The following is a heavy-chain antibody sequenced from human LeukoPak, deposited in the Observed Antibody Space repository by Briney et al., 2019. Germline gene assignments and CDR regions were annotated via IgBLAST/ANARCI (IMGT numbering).Heavy chain of an antibody. CDR3: TRILVGGHRAFDI. Sequence: QTGGYLRLSCAASGFTFSNYWMHWVRQAPGKGLVWVSRIKSDGSSTNYEDSVKGRFTISRDNAKNTLYLQMNSLRAEDTAMYYCTRILVGGHRAFDIWGQGTLHTVSS. CDR2: IKSDGSST. V-gene: IGHV3-74*01. D-gene: IGHD2-21*01. J-gene: IGHJ3*02. CDR1: GFTFSNYW.